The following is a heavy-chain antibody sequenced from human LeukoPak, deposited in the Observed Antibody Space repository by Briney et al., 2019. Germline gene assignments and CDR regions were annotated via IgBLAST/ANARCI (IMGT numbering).Heavy chain of an antibody. CDR1: GFTFSNYG. Sequence: GGSLRLSCAASGFTFSNYGMHWVRQAPGKGLEWVAFIQYEGTNKYYADSVKGRFTISRDNAKNSLYLQMNSLRAEDTAVYYCAREDHSNYNYWGQGTLVTVSS. J-gene: IGHJ4*02. D-gene: IGHD4-11*01. V-gene: IGHV3-30*02. CDR3: AREDHSNYNY. CDR2: IQYEGTNK.